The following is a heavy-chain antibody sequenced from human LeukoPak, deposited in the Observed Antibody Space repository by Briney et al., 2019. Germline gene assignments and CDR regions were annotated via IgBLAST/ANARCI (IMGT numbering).Heavy chain of an antibody. D-gene: IGHD3-3*02. Sequence: GGSLRLSCAASGFTFSTYWMSWVRQAPGKGLEWVANIKQDGSEQYYMDSVKGRFTISRDNAKNSLYLQMNSLGAEDTAVYYCASRAHFWSGPGGWGQGTLVTVSS. CDR1: GFTFSTYW. CDR3: ASRAHFWSGPGG. CDR2: IKQDGSEQ. V-gene: IGHV3-7*01. J-gene: IGHJ4*02.